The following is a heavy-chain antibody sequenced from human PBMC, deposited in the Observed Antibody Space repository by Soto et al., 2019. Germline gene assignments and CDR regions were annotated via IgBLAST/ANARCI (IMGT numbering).Heavy chain of an antibody. J-gene: IGHJ5*01. CDR1: GDSVSRNSAA. Sequence: SPALSLTCAISGDSVSRNSAAWNWISQSPSRGLEWLGRTYYRCKWYNDYAVSVKSRITINPDTSKNQFSLQLNSVTPEDTAVYYCARDLSYYYDFWSGYYGSSWFDSWGQGTLVTVSS. CDR2: TYYRCKWYN. CDR3: ARDLSYYYDFWSGYYGSSWFDS. D-gene: IGHD3-3*01. V-gene: IGHV6-1*01.